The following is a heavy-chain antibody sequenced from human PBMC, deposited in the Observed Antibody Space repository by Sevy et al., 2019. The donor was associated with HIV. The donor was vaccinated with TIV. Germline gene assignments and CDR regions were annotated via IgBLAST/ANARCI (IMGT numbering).Heavy chain of an antibody. D-gene: IGHD6-6*01. CDR3: AMVAAARPSCYYGMDV. V-gene: IGHV3-9*01. J-gene: IGHJ6*02. Sequence: GGSLRLSCAASGFTFDDYAMHWVRQAPGKGLEWASGISWNSGSIGYADSVKGRFTISRDNAKNSLYLQMNSLRAEDTALYYCAMVAAARPSCYYGMDVWVQGTTVTVSS. CDR1: GFTFDDYA. CDR2: ISWNSGSI.